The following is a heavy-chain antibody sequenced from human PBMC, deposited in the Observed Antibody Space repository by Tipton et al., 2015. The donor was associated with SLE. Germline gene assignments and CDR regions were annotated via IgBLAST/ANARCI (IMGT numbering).Heavy chain of an antibody. D-gene: IGHD2-15*01. CDR3: ASGGKRRPVLAPAVEV. CDR2: IYYRGST. J-gene: IGHJ4*02. V-gene: IGHV4-61*01. CDR1: GGSISSGSYY. Sequence: TLSLTCTVSGGSISSGSYYWSWIRQPPGKGLEWIGYIYYRGSTNYNPSLKSRVTISVDTSKNQFSLKLSSVTAADTAVYYCASGGKRRPVLAPAVEVWGQGTLVTVSS.